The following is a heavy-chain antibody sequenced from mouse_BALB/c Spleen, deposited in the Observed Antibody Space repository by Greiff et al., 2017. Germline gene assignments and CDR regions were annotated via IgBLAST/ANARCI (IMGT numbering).Heavy chain of an antibody. CDR1: GYTFTDYA. Sequence: VQLQQSGAELVRPGVSVKISCKGSGYTFTDYAMHWVKQSHAKSLEWIGVISTYYGDASYNQKFKGKATMTVDKSSSTAYMELARLTSEDSAIYYCASPRQLGLRGNAMDDWGQGTSVTVSS. D-gene: IGHD3-2*01. CDR3: ASPRQLGLRGNAMDD. CDR2: ISTYYGDA. V-gene: IGHV1S137*01. J-gene: IGHJ4*01.